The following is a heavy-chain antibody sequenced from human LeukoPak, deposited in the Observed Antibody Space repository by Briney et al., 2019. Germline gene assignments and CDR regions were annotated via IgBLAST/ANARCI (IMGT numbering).Heavy chain of an antibody. D-gene: IGHD3-16*02. CDR3: ARVSEIMISFGGVISHFDN. CDR1: GGFFNDYY. CDR2: INHSGGT. V-gene: IGHV4-34*01. Sequence: SETLSLTCSLYGGFFNDYYWSWIRQPPGKGLGWIGEINHSGGTNYNPSLWSRLTISIDTSKHQFSLQVTSVTAADTGVYFCARVSEIMISFGGVISHFDNWGQGALVTVSS. J-gene: IGHJ4*02.